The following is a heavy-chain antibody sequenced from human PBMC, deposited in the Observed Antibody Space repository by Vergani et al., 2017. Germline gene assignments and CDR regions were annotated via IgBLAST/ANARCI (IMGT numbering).Heavy chain of an antibody. V-gene: IGHV3-21*01. J-gene: IGHJ6*03. CDR3: ARHNYVDYYYYYMDV. Sequence: EVQLVESGGGLVKPGGSLRLSCAASGFTFSSYSMNWVRQAPGKGLEWVSSISSSSSYIYYADSVKGRFTISRDNAKNSLYLQMNSLRAEDTAVYYCARHNYVDYYYYYMDVWGKGTTVTVSS. D-gene: IGHD4-11*01. CDR1: GFTFSSYS. CDR2: ISSSSSYI.